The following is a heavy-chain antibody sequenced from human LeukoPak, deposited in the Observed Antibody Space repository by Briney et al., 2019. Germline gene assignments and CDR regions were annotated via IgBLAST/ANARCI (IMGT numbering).Heavy chain of an antibody. J-gene: IGHJ4*02. Sequence: SETLSLTCTVSGGSISSYYWSWIRQPPGKGLEWIGYIYYSGSTNYNPSLKSRVTISVDTSKNQLSLKLSSVTAADTAVYYCARMRGYSSSDWGQGTLVTVSS. CDR3: ARMRGYSSSD. CDR2: IYYSGST. D-gene: IGHD6-6*01. V-gene: IGHV4-59*01. CDR1: GGSISSYY.